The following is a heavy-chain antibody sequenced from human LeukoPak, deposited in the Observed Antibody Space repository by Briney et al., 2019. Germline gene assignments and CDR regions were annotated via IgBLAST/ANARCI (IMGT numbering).Heavy chain of an antibody. CDR1: GFTFSSHA. CDR2: LSGSGGTT. V-gene: IGHV3-23*01. CDR3: AKGGSTSRVTTSRVVFGYYYYLDV. J-gene: IGHJ6*03. D-gene: IGHD4-17*01. Sequence: GGSLRLSCAASGFTFSSHAMSWVRQAPGKGLEWVSSLSGSGGTTYHADSVKGRFSISRDNSKNTLYLQLNSLRAEDTAVYYCAKGGSTSRVTTSRVVFGYYYYLDVWGKGTPVTVSS.